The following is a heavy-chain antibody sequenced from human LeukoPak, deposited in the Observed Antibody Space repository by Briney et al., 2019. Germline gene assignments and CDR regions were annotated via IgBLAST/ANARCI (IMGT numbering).Heavy chain of an antibody. Sequence: SETLSLTCTVSGDSISTYYWSWIRQPPGKGLEWIGYIYYRVTSDYNPSLKSRVTMSVDMSTRQISLKLSSVTAADTAVYYCARGLRVDTAMVTYYFDYWGQGTLVTVSS. J-gene: IGHJ4*02. CDR2: IYYRVTS. D-gene: IGHD5-18*01. CDR3: ARGLRVDTAMVTYYFDY. V-gene: IGHV4-59*01. CDR1: GDSISTYY.